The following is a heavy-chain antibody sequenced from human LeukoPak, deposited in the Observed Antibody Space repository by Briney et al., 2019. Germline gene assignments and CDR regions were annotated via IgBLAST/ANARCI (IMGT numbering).Heavy chain of an antibody. CDR1: GFTFSSYS. CDR2: ISSSSSYI. CDR3: ARDRFPPVAGNFDY. D-gene: IGHD6-19*01. J-gene: IGHJ4*02. Sequence: GGSLRLSCATSGFTFSSYSMNWVRQAPGKGLEWVSSISSSSSYIYYAGSVEGRFTISRDNAKNSLYLQMNSLRAEDTAVYYCARDRFPPVAGNFDYWGQGTLVTVSS. V-gene: IGHV3-21*01.